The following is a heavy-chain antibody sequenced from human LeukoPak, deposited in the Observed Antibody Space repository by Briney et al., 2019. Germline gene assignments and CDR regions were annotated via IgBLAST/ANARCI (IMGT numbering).Heavy chain of an antibody. CDR1: GFTFSSYS. CDR2: ISSSSSYI. D-gene: IGHD2-2*01. CDR3: ARDPLGSTGPAYFDY. Sequence: PGGSLRLSCAASGFTFSSYSMNWVRQAPGKGLEWVSSISSSSSYIYYADSVKGRFTISRDNAKNSLYLQMNSLRAEDTAVYYCARDPLGSTGPAYFDYWGQGTLVTVSS. V-gene: IGHV3-21*01. J-gene: IGHJ4*02.